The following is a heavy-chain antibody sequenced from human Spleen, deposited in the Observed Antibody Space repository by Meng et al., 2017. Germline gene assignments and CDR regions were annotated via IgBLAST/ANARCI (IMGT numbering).Heavy chain of an antibody. CDR3: ARDEDISAAGKLFGDY. V-gene: IGHV1-8*01. J-gene: IGHJ4*02. Sequence: ASVKVSCKASVYTFSSYEINWVRQATGQGLEWMGWMNPNSGNTGYAQKFQGRVTMTRNTSISTAYMELSSLRSDDTAVYYCARDEDISAAGKLFGDYWGQGTLVTVSS. D-gene: IGHD6-13*01. CDR2: MNPNSGNT. CDR1: VYTFSSYE.